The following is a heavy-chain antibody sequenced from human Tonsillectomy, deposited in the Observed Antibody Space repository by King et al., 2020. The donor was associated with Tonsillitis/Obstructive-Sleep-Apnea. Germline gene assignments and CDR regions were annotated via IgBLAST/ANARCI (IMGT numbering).Heavy chain of an antibody. CDR2: FDPKDGET. V-gene: IGHV1-24*01. J-gene: IGHJ3*02. CDR3: ATDPNYDFLTGYYKTLNAFEI. Sequence: QLVQSGAEVKKPGASVKVSCKVSGYTLTELSIHWVRQAPGKGLEWMGGFDPKDGETIHTQKFQGRVTVTEDTSTDTAYMELRSLRSEDTAVYYCATDPNYDFLTGYYKTLNAFEIWGQGTMVTVSS. CDR1: GYTLTELS. D-gene: IGHD3-9*01.